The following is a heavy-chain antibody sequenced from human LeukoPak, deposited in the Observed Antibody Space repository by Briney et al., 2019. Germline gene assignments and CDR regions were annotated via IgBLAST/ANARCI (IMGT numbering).Heavy chain of an antibody. CDR1: GGSISSGDYY. CDR2: IYYSGST. Sequence: PSQTLSLTCTVSGGSISSGDYYWSWIRQPPGKGLEWIGYIYYSGSTYYNPSLKSRATISVDMSQNQFSLKVSSVTVADTAVYYCARGSTPYSSSWYDYWGQGTLVTVSS. CDR3: ARGSTPYSSSWYDY. J-gene: IGHJ4*02. V-gene: IGHV4-30-4*01. D-gene: IGHD6-13*01.